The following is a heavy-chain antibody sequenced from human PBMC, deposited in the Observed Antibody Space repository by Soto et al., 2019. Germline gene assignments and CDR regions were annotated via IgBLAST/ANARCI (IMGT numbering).Heavy chain of an antibody. V-gene: IGHV1-69*02. CDR1: GGTFSSYT. Sequence: QVQLVQSGAEVKKPGSSVKVSCKASGGTFSSYTISWVRQAPGQGLEWMGRIIPILGIANYAQKFQGRVTITADKSTSTAYMELSSLRSEDTAVYYCASLVDCSCGSCYPPYYYYMDVWGKGTTVTVSS. J-gene: IGHJ6*03. CDR2: IIPILGIA. CDR3: ASLVDCSCGSCYPPYYYYMDV. D-gene: IGHD2-15*01.